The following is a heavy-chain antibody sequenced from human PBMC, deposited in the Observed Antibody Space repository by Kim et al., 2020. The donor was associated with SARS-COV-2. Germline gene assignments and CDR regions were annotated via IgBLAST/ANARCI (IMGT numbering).Heavy chain of an antibody. J-gene: IGHJ4*02. D-gene: IGHD6-19*01. V-gene: IGHV3-48*03. CDR3: ASTILQGYSSGWYDLDY. Sequence: GGSQRLSCAASGFTFSSYEMNWVRQAPGKGLEWVSYISSSGSTIYYADSVKGRFTISRDNAKNSLYLQMNSLRAEDTAVYYCASTILQGYSSGWYDLDYWGQGTLVTVSS. CDR2: ISSSGSTI. CDR1: GFTFSSYE.